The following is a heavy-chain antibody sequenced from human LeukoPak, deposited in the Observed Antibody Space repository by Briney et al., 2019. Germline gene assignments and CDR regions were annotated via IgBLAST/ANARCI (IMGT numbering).Heavy chain of an antibody. V-gene: IGHV3-33*01. J-gene: IGHJ4*02. CDR3: ARGRYSSSWKEY. CDR2: IGSDGNKK. D-gene: IGHD6-13*01. Sequence: PGGSLRLSRAASRFTFSSYAMHWVRQAPATGLEWVALIGSDGNKKYYPDSVRGPFSISRDNSNNTLYLQMNSLGVEDTAVYYCARGRYSSSWKEYWGQGTLVTVSS. CDR1: RFTFSSYA.